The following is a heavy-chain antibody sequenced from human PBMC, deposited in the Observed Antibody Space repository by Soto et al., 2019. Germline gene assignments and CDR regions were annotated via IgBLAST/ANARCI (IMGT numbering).Heavy chain of an antibody. V-gene: IGHV3-21*01. CDR1: GFTFSSHS. J-gene: IGHJ4*02. CDR2: ISSTSSYS. CDR3: ATEGYSSDWYPDY. D-gene: IGHD6-19*01. Sequence: EVQLVESGGGLVKPGGSLRLSCTASGFTFSSHSMNWVRQAPGKGLEWVSSISSTSSYSYYADSVKGRFTISRDNAKNSLYLQMYSLRVEDTALYYCATEGYSSDWYPDYWGQGTLVTVTS.